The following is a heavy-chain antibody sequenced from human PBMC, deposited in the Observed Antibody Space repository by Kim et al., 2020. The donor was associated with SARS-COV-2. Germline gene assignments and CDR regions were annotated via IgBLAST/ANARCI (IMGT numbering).Heavy chain of an antibody. CDR1: GFTFSSYA. Sequence: GGSLRLSCAASGFTFSSYAMHWVRQAPGKGLEWVAVIWYDGSNKYYADSVKGRFTISRDNSKNTLYLQMNSLRAEDTAVYYCAKVWMSPWDWFDPWGQGTLVTVSS. D-gene: IGHD5-12*01. J-gene: IGHJ5*02. V-gene: IGHV3-33*06. CDR2: IWYDGSNK. CDR3: AKVWMSPWDWFDP.